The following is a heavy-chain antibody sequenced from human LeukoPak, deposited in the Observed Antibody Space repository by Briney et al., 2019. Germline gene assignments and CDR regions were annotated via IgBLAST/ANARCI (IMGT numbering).Heavy chain of an antibody. J-gene: IGHJ6*02. CDR3: ARPDSSGSSYYGLDV. V-gene: IGHV3-33*01. CDR2: IWYDGSNQ. Sequence: GGSLRLSCAVSGLIFSNYGIQWVRQAPGKGLEWVALIWYDGSNQHYADSVKGRFTISRDNSKNMVYLEMNSLRVEDADVYYCARPDSSGSSYYGLDVWGQGTTVTVSS. CDR1: GLIFSNYG. D-gene: IGHD6-25*01.